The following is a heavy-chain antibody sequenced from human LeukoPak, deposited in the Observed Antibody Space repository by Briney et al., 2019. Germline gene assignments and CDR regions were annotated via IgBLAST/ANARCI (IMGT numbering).Heavy chain of an antibody. V-gene: IGHV4-4*02. CDR3: ARAKYDYGSGVPPKYFDY. D-gene: IGHD3-10*01. CDR2: IYHSGST. J-gene: IGHJ4*02. CDR1: GGSISSSNW. Sequence: SGTLSLTCAVSGGSISSSNWWGWVRQPPGKGLEWIGEIYHSGSTNYNPSLKSRVTISVDKSKNQFSLKLSSVTAADTAVYYCARAKYDYGSGVPPKYFDYWGQGTLVTVSS.